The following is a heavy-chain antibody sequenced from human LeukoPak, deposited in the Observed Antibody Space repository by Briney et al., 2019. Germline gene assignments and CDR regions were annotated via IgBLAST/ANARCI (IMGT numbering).Heavy chain of an antibody. CDR3: AKDFLKSITLIRGVRSWVGYFDS. J-gene: IGHJ4*02. CDR2: IYHSGST. Sequence: SETLSLTCTVSGGSISSSSYYWGWIRQPPGKGLEWIGSIYHSGSTYYNPSLKSRVTISVDTSKNQFSLKLSSVTAADTAVYYCAKDFLKSITLIRGVRSWVGYFDSWGQGTLVTVSS. V-gene: IGHV4-39*02. D-gene: IGHD3-10*01. CDR1: GGSISSSSYY.